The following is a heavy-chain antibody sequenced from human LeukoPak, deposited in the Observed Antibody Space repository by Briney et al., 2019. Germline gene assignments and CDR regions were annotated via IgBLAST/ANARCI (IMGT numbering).Heavy chain of an antibody. CDR3: ASETYDYDSSGYYRYTDF. D-gene: IGHD3-22*01. V-gene: IGHV4-4*07. CDR1: GGSISSYY. J-gene: IGHJ6*03. CDR2: IYTSGST. Sequence: SETLSLTCTVSGGSISSYYWSWIRQPAGKGLEWIGRIYTSGSTNYNPSLKSRVTMSVDTSKNQFTLKLSSVTAADTAVYYCASETYDYDSSGYYRYTDFWGKGTTVTVSS.